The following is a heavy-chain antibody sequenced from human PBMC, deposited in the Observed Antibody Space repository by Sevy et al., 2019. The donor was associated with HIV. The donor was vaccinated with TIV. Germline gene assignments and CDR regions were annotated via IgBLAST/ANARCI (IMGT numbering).Heavy chain of an antibody. J-gene: IGHJ3*02. CDR2: INPNSGGT. Sequence: ASVKVSCTASGYTFSDYYMHWVRQAPGQGLEWMGWINPNSGGTNYAQKFQGRVTMTRDTSISTVYMEVSRLKSDDTALYYCARVGLNMPARHDGFDIWGQGTMVTVSS. V-gene: IGHV1-2*02. CDR1: GYTFSDYY. CDR3: ARVGLNMPARHDGFDI. D-gene: IGHD2-2*01.